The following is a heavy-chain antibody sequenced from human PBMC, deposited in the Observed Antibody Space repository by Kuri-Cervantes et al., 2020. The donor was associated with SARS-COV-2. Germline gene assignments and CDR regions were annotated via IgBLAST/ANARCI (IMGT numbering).Heavy chain of an antibody. CDR3: AKSIAVAGENFDY. CDR1: GFTFSGYW. Sequence: GESLKISCAASGFTFSGYWIHWVRQAPGKGLVWVSRINPDGSYTNNADSVKGRFTISRDNSKNTLYLQMNSLRAEDTAVYYCAKSIAVAGENFDYWGQGTLVTVSS. V-gene: IGHV3-74*01. J-gene: IGHJ4*02. D-gene: IGHD6-19*01. CDR2: INPDGSYT.